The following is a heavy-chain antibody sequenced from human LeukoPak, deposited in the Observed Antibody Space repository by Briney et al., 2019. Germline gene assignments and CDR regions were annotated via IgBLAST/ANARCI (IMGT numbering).Heavy chain of an antibody. D-gene: IGHD6-13*01. J-gene: IGHJ4*02. V-gene: IGHV3-21*01. Sequence: GGALRLSCAASGFTFSSYSMNWVRPAPGKGLEWVSSIIISSSYIYYADSVKGRFTISRDNAKNSLYLQMNSLRAEDTAVYYCARDNPYSSSWYVIDYWGQGTLVTVSS. CDR3: ARDNPYSSSWYVIDY. CDR1: GFTFSSYS. CDR2: IIISSSYI.